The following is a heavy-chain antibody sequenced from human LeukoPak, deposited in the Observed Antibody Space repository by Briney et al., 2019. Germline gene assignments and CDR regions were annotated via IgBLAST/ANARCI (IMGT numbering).Heavy chain of an antibody. D-gene: IGHD3-22*01. V-gene: IGHV1-2*02. CDR2: INPNSGGT. CDR3: ASGRDYYDSSGYLDHAFDI. J-gene: IGHJ3*02. CDR1: GYTFTGYY. Sequence: ASVKVSCKASGYTFTGYYMHWVRQAPGQGLEWMGWINPNSGGTNYAQKFQGRVTMTRDTSISTAYMELSRLRSDDTAVYYCASGRDYYDSSGYLDHAFDIWGQGTMVTVSS.